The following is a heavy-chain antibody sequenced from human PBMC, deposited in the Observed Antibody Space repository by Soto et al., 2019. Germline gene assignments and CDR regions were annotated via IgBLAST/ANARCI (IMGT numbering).Heavy chain of an antibody. CDR1: GYTLTELS. V-gene: IGHV1-24*01. CDR2: FDPEDGET. Sequence: ASVKLSCNVSGYTLTELSMHWVRQAPGKGLEWMGGFDPEDGETIYAQKFQGRVTMTEDTSTDTAYMELSSLRSEDTAVYYCAKLPLPAGPQPYYMDVWGKGTTVTVSS. CDR3: AKLPLPAGPQPYYMDV. D-gene: IGHD2-15*01. J-gene: IGHJ6*03.